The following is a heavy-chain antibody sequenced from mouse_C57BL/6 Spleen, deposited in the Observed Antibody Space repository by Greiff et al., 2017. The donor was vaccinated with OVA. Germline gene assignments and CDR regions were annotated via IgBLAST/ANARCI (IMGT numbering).Heavy chain of an antibody. V-gene: IGHV1-81*01. CDR3: ARWVDSSGYNFDY. CDR2: IYPRSGNT. Sequence: VQLMESGAELARPGASVKLSCKASGYTFTSYGISWVKQRTGQGLEWIGEIYPRSGNTYYNEKFKGKATLTADKSSSTAYMELRSLTSEDSAVYFCARWVDSSGYNFDYWGQGTTLTVSS. D-gene: IGHD3-2*02. CDR1: GYTFTSYG. J-gene: IGHJ2*01.